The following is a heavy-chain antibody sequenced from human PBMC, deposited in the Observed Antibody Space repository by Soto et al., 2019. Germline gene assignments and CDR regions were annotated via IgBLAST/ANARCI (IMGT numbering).Heavy chain of an antibody. D-gene: IGHD2-2*01. CDR1: GFSLSTSGMC. CDR2: IDWDDDK. V-gene: IGHV2-70*01. J-gene: IGHJ4*02. Sequence: SGPTLVNPTQTLTLTCTFSGFSLSTSGMCVSWIRQPPGKALEWLALIDWDDDKYYSTSLKTRLTISKDTSKNQVVLTMTNMDPVDTATYYCARATALPAFRPQNFDYWGQGTLVTVSS. CDR3: ARATALPAFRPQNFDY.